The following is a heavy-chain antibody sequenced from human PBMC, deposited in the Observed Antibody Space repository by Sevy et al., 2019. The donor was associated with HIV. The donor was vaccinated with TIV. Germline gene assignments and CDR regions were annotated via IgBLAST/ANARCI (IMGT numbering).Heavy chain of an antibody. CDR2: INHSGST. CDR1: RGSFTGYY. J-gene: IGHJ4*02. V-gene: IGHV4-34*01. CDR3: ARGVGNSYGYDPDY. D-gene: IGHD5-18*01. Sequence: SETLSLTCAVYRGSFTGYYWSWIRQPPGKGLEWIGEINHSGSTTYNPSLKSRVTISVDTSKNQFSLRLTSVAAADTAVYYCARGVGNSYGYDPDYWGQGTLVTVSS.